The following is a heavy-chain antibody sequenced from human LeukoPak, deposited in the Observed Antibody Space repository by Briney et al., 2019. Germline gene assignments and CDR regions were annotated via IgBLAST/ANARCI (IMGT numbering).Heavy chain of an antibody. CDR1: AGSISSSRYY. CDR2: IYYSGST. Sequence: SETLSLTCSVSAGSISSSRYYWGWIRQPPGKGLEWVGIIYYSGSTNYNPSLKSRVTISVDTSKNQFSLKLSSVTAADTAVYYCARETVDFWSGYYTGIDFRGQGTLVTVSS. D-gene: IGHD3-3*01. V-gene: IGHV4-39*07. CDR3: ARETVDFWSGYYTGIDF. J-gene: IGHJ4*02.